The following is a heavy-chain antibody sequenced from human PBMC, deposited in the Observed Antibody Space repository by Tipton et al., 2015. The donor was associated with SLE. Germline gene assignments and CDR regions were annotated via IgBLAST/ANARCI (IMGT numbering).Heavy chain of an antibody. Sequence: TLSLTCTVSGGSISSGGYYWSWIRQPPGKGLEWIGEINHSGSTNYNPSLKSRVTISVDTSKNQFSLKLSSVTAADTAVYYCARGLPIFGPWGQGTMVTVSS. V-gene: IGHV4-39*07. CDR1: GGSISSGGYY. CDR3: ARGLPIFGP. J-gene: IGHJ3*01. D-gene: IGHD3-3*01. CDR2: INHSGST.